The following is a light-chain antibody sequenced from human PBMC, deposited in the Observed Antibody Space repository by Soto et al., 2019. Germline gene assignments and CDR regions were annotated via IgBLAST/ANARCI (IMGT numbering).Light chain of an antibody. CDR3: QQYNTYSPT. Sequence: DIQMTQSPSTLSAFVGDRVTITCRASQGISGWLAWYQQKPGKAPHLLIYKASGLECGVPPSLRGSGSGTELTLTIRRLQPGDFATYYCQQYNTYSPTSGEGTKVDIK. CDR1: QGISGW. J-gene: IGKJ1*01. CDR2: KAS. V-gene: IGKV1-5*03.